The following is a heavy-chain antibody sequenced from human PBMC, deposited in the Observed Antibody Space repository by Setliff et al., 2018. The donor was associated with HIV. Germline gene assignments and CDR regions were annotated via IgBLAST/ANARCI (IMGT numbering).Heavy chain of an antibody. CDR2: ILSGGTT. CDR3: ARLLVAGMLFDY. J-gene: IGHJ4*02. V-gene: IGHV4-39*01. D-gene: IGHD2-15*01. Sequence: SETLSLTCSVFGDSINSRSYYWGWIRQSPGQGLEWIGNILSGGTTFYNPSLKSRVSMSVDTSKNQFSLKLSSVTAADTAVYYCARLLVAGMLFDYWGQGTLVTVSS. CDR1: GDSINSRSYY.